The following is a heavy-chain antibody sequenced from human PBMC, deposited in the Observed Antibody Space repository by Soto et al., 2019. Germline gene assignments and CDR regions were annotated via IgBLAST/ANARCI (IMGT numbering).Heavy chain of an antibody. J-gene: IGHJ1*01. CDR1: GFTFSSYS. V-gene: IGHV3-48*02. Sequence: EVQLVESGGGLVQPGGSLRLSCAASGFTFSSYSMNWVRQAPGQGLEWVSYISSSSSTIYYADSVKGRFTISRDNATNSLYLQMNSLRDEDTAVYYCARFLSSGLQYFQHWGQCTLVTVSA. D-gene: IGHD6-19*01. CDR2: ISSSSSTI. CDR3: ARFLSSGLQYFQH.